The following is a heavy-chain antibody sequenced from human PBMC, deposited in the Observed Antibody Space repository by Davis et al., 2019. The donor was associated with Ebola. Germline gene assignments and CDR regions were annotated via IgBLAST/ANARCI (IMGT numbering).Heavy chain of an antibody. V-gene: IGHV3-7*01. CDR2: IKQDGSEK. Sequence: ESLKISCAASGFTFSSYWMSWVRQAPGKGLEWVANIKQDGSEKYYVDSVKGRFTISRDNAKNSLYLQMNSLRAEDTAVYYCAREGSRWLQTLWGQGTMVTVSS. D-gene: IGHD5-24*01. CDR1: GFTFSSYW. J-gene: IGHJ3*01. CDR3: AREGSRWLQTL.